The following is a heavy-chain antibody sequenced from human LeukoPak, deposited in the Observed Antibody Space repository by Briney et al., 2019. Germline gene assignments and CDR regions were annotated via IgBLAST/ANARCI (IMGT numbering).Heavy chain of an antibody. CDR1: GFDFNDYW. J-gene: IGHJ4*02. D-gene: IGHD5-24*01. CDR2: IKEHGSEK. CDR3: ARLPLTERRHFEY. Sequence: PGGSLRLSCAASGFDFNDYWMSSVRQAPGKGLEWVANIKEHGSEKYYLESVKGRFTISRDNARNSLYLQMNSLRAEDTAVYYCARLPLTERRHFEYWGQGTLVTVSS. V-gene: IGHV3-7*05.